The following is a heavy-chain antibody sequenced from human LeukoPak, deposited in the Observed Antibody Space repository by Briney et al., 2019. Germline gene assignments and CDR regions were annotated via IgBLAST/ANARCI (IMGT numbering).Heavy chain of an antibody. D-gene: IGHD2-2*01. CDR1: GGSISSSSYY. V-gene: IGHV4-39*01. CDR2: IYYSGST. Sequence: SETLSLTCTVSGGSISSSSYYWGWIRQPPGRGLEWIGSIYYSGSTYYNPSLKSRVTISVDTSKNQFSLKLSSVTAADTAVYYCASPAVPAATHSYWDPGMDVWGQGTTVTVSS. J-gene: IGHJ6*02. CDR3: ASPAVPAATHSYWDPGMDV.